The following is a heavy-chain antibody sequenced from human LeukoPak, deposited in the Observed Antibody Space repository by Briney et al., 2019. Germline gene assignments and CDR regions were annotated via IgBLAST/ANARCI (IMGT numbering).Heavy chain of an antibody. CDR1: GGSVSSGSYY. CDR3: ARVGTRYCSGGSCQYFDY. J-gene: IGHJ4*02. D-gene: IGHD2-15*01. CDR2: IYYSRST. V-gene: IGHV4-61*01. Sequence: SETLSLTCTVSGGSVSSGSYYWSWIRQPPGKGLEWIGYIYYSRSTNYNPSLKSRVTISVDTSKNQFSLKLSSVTAADTAVYYCARVGTRYCSGGSCQYFDYWGQGTLVTVSS.